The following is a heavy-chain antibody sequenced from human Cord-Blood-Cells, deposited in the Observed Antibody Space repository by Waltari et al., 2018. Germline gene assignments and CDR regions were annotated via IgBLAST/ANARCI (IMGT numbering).Heavy chain of an antibody. Sequence: QVQLVESGGGVVQPGRSLRLSCAASGFTFSSNGMHWVRQAPGKGLEWVAVIWYDGSNKYYADSVKGRFTISRDNSKNTLYLQMNSLRAEDTAVYYCARETSGSYDYWGQGTLVTVSS. D-gene: IGHD1-26*01. CDR3: ARETSGSYDY. CDR2: IWYDGSNK. CDR1: GFTFSSNG. J-gene: IGHJ4*02. V-gene: IGHV3-33*01.